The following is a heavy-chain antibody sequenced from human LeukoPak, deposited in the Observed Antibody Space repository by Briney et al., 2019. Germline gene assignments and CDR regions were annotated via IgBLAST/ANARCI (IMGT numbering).Heavy chain of an antibody. V-gene: IGHV4-4*09. D-gene: IGHD3-22*01. J-gene: IGHJ4*02. CDR1: SDSIISSY. Sequence: SETLSLTCTVSSDSIISSYWTWVRQSPGDGLEWIGNVYSSGKTTYNPSLKSRVTISIDTSKKQFSLKVTSVTAADTAVYYCARDSTGYYILDSWGQGTQVT. CDR3: ARDSTGYYILDS. CDR2: VYSSGKT.